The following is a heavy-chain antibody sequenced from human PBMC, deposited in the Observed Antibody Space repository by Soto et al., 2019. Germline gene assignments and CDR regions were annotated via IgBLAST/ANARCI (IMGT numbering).Heavy chain of an antibody. V-gene: IGHV1-3*01. CDR3: ARLSYSRYYFDS. CDR1: GYTFTSYA. J-gene: IGHJ4*02. D-gene: IGHD2-21*01. Sequence: ASVKGSCKASGYTFTSYAMHWVRQAPGQRLEWMGWINAGNGDTKYSQKFQGRVTITRDTSASTAYMELSSLRSEDTAVYYCARLSYSRYYFDSWGQGTLVTVSS. CDR2: INAGNGDT.